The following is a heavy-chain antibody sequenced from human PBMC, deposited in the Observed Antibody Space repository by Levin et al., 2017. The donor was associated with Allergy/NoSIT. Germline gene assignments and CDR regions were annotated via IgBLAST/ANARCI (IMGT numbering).Heavy chain of an antibody. J-gene: IGHJ4*02. D-gene: IGHD5-12*01. V-gene: IGHV3-30-3*01. CDR2: ISYDGSNK. CDR3: AREGGYDYVFDY. Sequence: GGSLRLSCAASGFTFSSYAMHWVRQAPGKGLEWVAVISYDGSNKYYADSVKGRFTISRDNSKNTLYLQMNSLRAEDTAVYYCAREGGYDYVFDYWGQGTLVTVSS. CDR1: GFTFSSYA.